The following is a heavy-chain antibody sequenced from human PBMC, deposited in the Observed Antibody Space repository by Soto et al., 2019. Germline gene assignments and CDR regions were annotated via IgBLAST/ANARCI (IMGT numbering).Heavy chain of an antibody. J-gene: IGHJ2*01. V-gene: IGHV1-8*01. Sequence: QVRLVQSGHGVKNPGASVRISCKASGYTFTSYGINWVREATGQGLEWMGWMDTHRDNTGYAQKFQGRVTRTRDTSMSTAYMELNTLTSEDTAIYYCVRRPVAYWYFDLWCRGTLVTVSS. CDR1: GYTFTSYG. CDR3: VRRPVAYWYFDL. D-gene: IGHD6-6*01. CDR2: MDTHRDNT.